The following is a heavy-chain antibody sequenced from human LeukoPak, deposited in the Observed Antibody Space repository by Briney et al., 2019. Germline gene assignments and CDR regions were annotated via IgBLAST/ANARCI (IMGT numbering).Heavy chain of an antibody. D-gene: IGHD3-10*01. CDR3: ARDLRRNYWYFDL. CDR1: AFTFSSYA. Sequence: PGGSLRPSCAASAFTFSSYAMSWVRLAPGKGLEWVSSISSSSFMYYADSVKGRFTISRDNAKNSLYLQMNSLRAEDTAVYYCARDLRRNYWYFDLWGRGTLVTVSS. J-gene: IGHJ2*01. V-gene: IGHV3-21*04. CDR2: ISSSSFM.